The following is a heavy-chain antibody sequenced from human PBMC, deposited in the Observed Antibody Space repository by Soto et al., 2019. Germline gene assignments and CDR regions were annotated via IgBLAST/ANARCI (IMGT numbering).Heavy chain of an antibody. CDR2: INPNSGGT. CDR1: GYTFTGYY. J-gene: IGHJ3*02. V-gene: IGHV1-2*04. Sequence: ASVKVSCKASGYTFTGYYMHWVRQAPGQGLEWMGWINPNSGGTNYAQKFQGWVTMTRDTSISTAYMELSRLISDDTAVYYCARSRYRYCSGGSCYSVAFDIWGQGTMVTVSS. CDR3: ARSRYRYCSGGSCYSVAFDI. D-gene: IGHD2-15*01.